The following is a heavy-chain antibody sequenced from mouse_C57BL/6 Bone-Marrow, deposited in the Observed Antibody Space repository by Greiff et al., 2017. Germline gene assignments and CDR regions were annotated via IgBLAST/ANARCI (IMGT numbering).Heavy chain of an antibody. V-gene: IGHV1-63*01. CDR3: ALSMVTSWFAY. CDR2: ICPGGGYT. CDR1: GYTFTNYW. D-gene: IGHD2-10*02. Sequence: VQLQQSGADLVRPGTSVTMSCKASGYTFTNYWVGWAQQRPGHGLEWIGDICPGGGYTNYNEKFKGLATLTADKSSSTVYMQFSSLTSEDSAIYYCALSMVTSWFAYWGQGTLVTVSA. J-gene: IGHJ3*01.